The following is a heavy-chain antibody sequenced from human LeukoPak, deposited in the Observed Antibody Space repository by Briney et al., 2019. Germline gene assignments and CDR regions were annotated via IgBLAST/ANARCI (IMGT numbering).Heavy chain of an antibody. CDR3: ARSRAYRDAFDI. CDR1: GGSISSYY. V-gene: IGHV4-59*08. J-gene: IGHJ3*02. CDR2: IYYSGST. Sequence: SETLSLTCTVSGGSISSYYWSWIRQPPGKGLEWIGYIYYSGSTNYNPSLKSRVTISVDTPKNQFSLRLSSVTAADTAVYYCARSRAYRDAFDIWGQGTMVTVSS.